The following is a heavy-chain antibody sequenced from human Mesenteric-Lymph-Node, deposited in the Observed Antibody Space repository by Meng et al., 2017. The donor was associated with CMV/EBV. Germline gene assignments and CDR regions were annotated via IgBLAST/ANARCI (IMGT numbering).Heavy chain of an antibody. CDR1: YIFSTYF. D-gene: IGHD3-10*01. CDR3: ARLHYYGSGSSYWYFDL. V-gene: IGHV1-3*01. Sequence: YIFSTYFMHWVRQAPGQGLEWMGIINPNNGNTKYSQKFQGRVTITRDTSASTAYMELSSLRSEDTAVYYCARLHYYGSGSSYWYFDLWGRGTLVTVSS. CDR2: INPNNGNT. J-gene: IGHJ2*01.